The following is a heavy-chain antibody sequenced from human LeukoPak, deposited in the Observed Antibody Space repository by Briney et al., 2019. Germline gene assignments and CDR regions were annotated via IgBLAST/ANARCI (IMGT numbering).Heavy chain of an antibody. Sequence: GGSLRLSCAASGFTFTSYSMNWVRQSPGKGLEWVSSISSGSGYRYYADSVKGRFTISRDNAKNSLDMQMNSLRVEDTAVYYCAKDRKHSSSWFGPTIRWFDPWGQGTLVTVSS. CDR2: ISSGSGYR. V-gene: IGHV3-21*01. CDR3: AKDRKHSSSWFGPTIRWFDP. CDR1: GFTFTSYS. D-gene: IGHD6-13*01. J-gene: IGHJ5*02.